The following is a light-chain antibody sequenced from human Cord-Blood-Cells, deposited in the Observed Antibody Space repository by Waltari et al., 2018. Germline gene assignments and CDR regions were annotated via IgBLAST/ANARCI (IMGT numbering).Light chain of an antibody. V-gene: IGLV2-14*01. J-gene: IGLJ3*02. Sequence: PLTPPASGPGSPGHSIATACTVTSSGVGGYNYVSWYQQHPGKAPKLMIYDVSKRPSGVSNRFSGSKSGNTASLTISGLQAEDEADYYCSSYTSSSTWVFGGGTKLTVL. CDR2: DVS. CDR3: SSYTSSSTWV. CDR1: SSGVGGYNY.